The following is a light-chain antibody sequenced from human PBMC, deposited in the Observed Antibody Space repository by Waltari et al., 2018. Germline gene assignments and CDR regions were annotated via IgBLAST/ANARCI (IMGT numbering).Light chain of an antibody. CDR1: QSVHDN. V-gene: IGKV3-15*01. CDR2: GAS. J-gene: IGKJ1*01. CDR3: QQYNNWPWT. Sequence: EIIMTQFPATLSVSPGERATLSCRASQSVHDNLAWFQQRPGQAPRLLIYGASTRATGISGRFSGSGSGTEFTLTISSLQSEDFAVYYCQQYNNWPWTFGQGTKIEIK.